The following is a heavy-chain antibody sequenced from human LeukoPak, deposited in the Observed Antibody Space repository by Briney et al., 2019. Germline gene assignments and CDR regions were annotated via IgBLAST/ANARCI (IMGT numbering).Heavy chain of an antibody. CDR3: ARQSDYYGSGSYRWFDP. Sequence: PSETLSLTCAVYGGSFSGYYWSWIRQPPGKGLEWIGEINHSGSTNYNPSLKSRVTISVDTSKNQFSLKLSSVTAPDTAVYYCARQSDYYGSGSYRWFDPWGQGTLVTVSS. V-gene: IGHV4-34*01. D-gene: IGHD3-10*01. J-gene: IGHJ5*02. CDR1: GGSFSGYY. CDR2: INHSGST.